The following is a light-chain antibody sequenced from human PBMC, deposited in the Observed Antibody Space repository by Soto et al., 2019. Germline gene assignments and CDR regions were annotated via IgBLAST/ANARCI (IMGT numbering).Light chain of an antibody. CDR1: QSLLHRDGKTY. Sequence: DIVMTQTPLSLSVTPGQPASISCKSSQSLLHRDGKTYLYWYLQKPGHPPQLLIYEVSNRFPGVPDRFSGSGSGTDFTLKISRVEADDVGVYYCMQSVQPLITFGGGTKVEIK. V-gene: IGKV2D-29*01. CDR2: EVS. J-gene: IGKJ4*01. CDR3: MQSVQPLIT.